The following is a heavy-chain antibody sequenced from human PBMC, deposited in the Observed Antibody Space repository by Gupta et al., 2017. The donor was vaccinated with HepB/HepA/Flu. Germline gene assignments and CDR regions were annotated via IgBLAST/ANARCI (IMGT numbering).Heavy chain of an antibody. CDR3: ASGVRYQLLGTNDAFDI. V-gene: IGHV4-34*01. J-gene: IGHJ3*02. D-gene: IGHD2-2*01. Sequence: QVQLQQWGAGLLKPSETLSLTCAVYGGSFSGYYWSWIRQPPGKGLEWIGEINHSGSTNYNPSLKSRVTISVDTSKNQFSLKLSSVTAADTAVYYCASGVRYQLLGTNDAFDIWGQGTMVTVSS. CDR2: INHSGST. CDR1: GGSFSGYY.